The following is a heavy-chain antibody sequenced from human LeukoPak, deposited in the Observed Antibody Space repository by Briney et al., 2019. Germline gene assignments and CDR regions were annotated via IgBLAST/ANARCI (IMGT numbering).Heavy chain of an antibody. Sequence: GESLKISCQGSGYSFTNYWIGWVRQMPGKGLEYMGIIYPGDSDTRYSPSFQGQVTISADKSISTAYLQWSSLKASDTAMYYCARTGYTSRWAIDYWGQGTLVTVSS. V-gene: IGHV5-51*01. D-gene: IGHD6-13*01. CDR2: IYPGDSDT. J-gene: IGHJ4*02. CDR3: ARTGYTSRWAIDY. CDR1: GYSFTNYW.